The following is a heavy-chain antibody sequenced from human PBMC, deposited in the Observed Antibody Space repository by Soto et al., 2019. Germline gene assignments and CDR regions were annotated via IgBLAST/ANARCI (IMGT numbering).Heavy chain of an antibody. Sequence: GESLKISCKGSGYSFTTYWIAWVRQMPGKGLEWMGIIYPGDSDTKYSPSFQGQVTISADKSISTAYLQWSSLKASDTSMYYCARREGEAPSSDNWGHAPLVTVP. CDR3: ARREGEAPSSDN. D-gene: IGHD3-16*01. J-gene: IGHJ4*01. CDR2: IYPGDSDT. CDR1: GYSFTTYW. V-gene: IGHV5-51*01.